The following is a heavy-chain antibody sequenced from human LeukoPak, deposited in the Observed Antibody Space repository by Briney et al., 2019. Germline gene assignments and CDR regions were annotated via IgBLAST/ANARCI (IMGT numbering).Heavy chain of an antibody. Sequence: GASVKVSCKASGYTFTGYYMHWVRQAPGQGLEWMGWINPNSGGTNYAQKFQGRVTITADKSTSTAYMELSSLRSEDTAVYYCARSEYSGYDSDYYYYYMDVWGKGTTVTVSS. D-gene: IGHD5-12*01. CDR2: INPNSGGT. CDR1: GYTFTGYY. J-gene: IGHJ6*03. V-gene: IGHV1-2*02. CDR3: ARSEYSGYDSDYYYYYMDV.